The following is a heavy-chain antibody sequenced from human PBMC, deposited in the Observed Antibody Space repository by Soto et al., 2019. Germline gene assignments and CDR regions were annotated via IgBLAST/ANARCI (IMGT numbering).Heavy chain of an antibody. D-gene: IGHD4-17*01. CDR2: IYDSGST. V-gene: IGHV4-39*01. CDR1: GGSISSSSYY. CDR3: ARHSDDYGDFNWFDH. J-gene: IGHJ5*02. Sequence: QLQLQESGPGLVKPSETLSLTCTVSGGSISSSSYYWGWIRQPQGTGLEWIGGIYDSGSTYYNPSPQSRVTIYVDTSTNQFSLKLSSVTAAATAVYYCARHSDDYGDFNWFDHWGQGTLVTVSS.